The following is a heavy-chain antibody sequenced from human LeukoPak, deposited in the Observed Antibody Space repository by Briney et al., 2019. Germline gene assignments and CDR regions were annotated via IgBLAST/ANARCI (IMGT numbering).Heavy chain of an antibody. V-gene: IGHV4-31*03. J-gene: IGHJ3*02. CDR1: GGSISSGGYY. CDR2: IYYSGST. D-gene: IGHD2-15*01. CDR3: ARVTDCSGDSCYQHAFDI. Sequence: SQTLSLTCTVSGGSISSGGYYWSWIRQHPGKGLEWIGYIYYSGSTYYNPSLKSRVTISIDTSKNQFSLRLYSVTAADTAVYYCARVTDCSGDSCYQHAFDIWGQGTMVIGSS.